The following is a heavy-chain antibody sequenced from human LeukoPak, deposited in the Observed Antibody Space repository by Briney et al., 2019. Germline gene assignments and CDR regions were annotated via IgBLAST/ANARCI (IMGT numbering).Heavy chain of an antibody. Sequence: GGSLRLSCAASGFTVSSDYMSWVRQAPGKGLEWVSVIYSSGNTYYADSVKGRFTISRDNSKNTLSLQMNSLRAEDTAVYYCAKGYGDVYWGQGTLVTVSS. CDR2: IYSSGNT. D-gene: IGHD4-17*01. CDR1: GFTVSSDY. CDR3: AKGYGDVY. V-gene: IGHV3-66*02. J-gene: IGHJ4*02.